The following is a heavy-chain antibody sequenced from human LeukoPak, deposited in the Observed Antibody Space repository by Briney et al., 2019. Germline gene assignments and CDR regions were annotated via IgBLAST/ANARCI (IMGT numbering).Heavy chain of an antibody. Sequence: SETLSLTCTASGGSISSYYWSWIRQPPGKGLEWIGYIYYSGSTNYNPALKSRVTISVDTSKDQFSLKLSSVTAADTAVYYCARDSGYSSGWYDYWGQGTLVTVSS. J-gene: IGHJ4*02. CDR1: GGSISSYY. CDR2: IYYSGST. D-gene: IGHD6-19*01. V-gene: IGHV4-59*01. CDR3: ARDSGYSSGWYDY.